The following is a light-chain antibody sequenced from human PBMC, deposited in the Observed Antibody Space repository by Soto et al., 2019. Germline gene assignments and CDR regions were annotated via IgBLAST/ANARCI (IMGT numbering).Light chain of an antibody. V-gene: IGKV1-39*01. CDR2: AAS. Sequence: DIQMTQSPSSLSASVGDRVTIACRASQSIRSYLNWYQQKAGKAPELLIYAASSLHSGVPSRFSGSGSGTDVTLTISSLQPEDFATYFCQQSYTNPDTFGPGTKVDIK. CDR3: QQSYTNPDT. J-gene: IGKJ3*01. CDR1: QSIRSY.